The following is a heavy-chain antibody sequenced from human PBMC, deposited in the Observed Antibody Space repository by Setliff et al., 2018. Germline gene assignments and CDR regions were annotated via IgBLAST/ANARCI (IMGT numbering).Heavy chain of an antibody. CDR3: ARTYCSDTSCYDYYYYMDV. Sequence: SGGSLRLSCAASGVTFSRHAMHWVRQAPGKGLEWVAVMSNDGSDKNYADSVKGRFTISRDNSKNTLYLQMNSLRAEDTAVYYCARTYCSDTSCYDYYYYMDVWGKGTTVTVSS. CDR1: GVTFSRHA. J-gene: IGHJ6*03. V-gene: IGHV3-30*01. D-gene: IGHD2-2*01. CDR2: MSNDGSDK.